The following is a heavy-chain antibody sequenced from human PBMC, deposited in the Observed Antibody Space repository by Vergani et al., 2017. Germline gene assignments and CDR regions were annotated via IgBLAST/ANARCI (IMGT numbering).Heavy chain of an antibody. V-gene: IGHV4-59*01. D-gene: IGHD2-2*01. CDR1: GGSISSYY. CDR3: ARVXPAASPLGYYYMDV. CDR2: IYYSGST. J-gene: IGHJ6*03. Sequence: QVQLQESGPGLVKPSETLALTCTVSGGSISSYYWSWIRQPPGKGLEWIGYIYYSGSTNYNPSLKSRVTISVDTSKNQFSLKLSSVTAADTAVYYCARVXPAASPLGYYYMDVWGKGTTVTVSS.